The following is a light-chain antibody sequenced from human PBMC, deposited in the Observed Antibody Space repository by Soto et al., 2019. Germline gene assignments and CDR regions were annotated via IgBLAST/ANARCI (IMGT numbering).Light chain of an antibody. CDR3: QNRDDWRGI. J-gene: IGKJ4*01. V-gene: IGKV3-11*01. CDR2: DAS. Sequence: EIVLTQSPATLSLSPGERATLSCRASQNVRKYLAWYQQKPGQAPRLLIYDASIGATGVPARFSGSGSGTDFTLTISSLEPEDFAVYYCQNRDDWRGIFGGGTKLEIK. CDR1: QNVRKY.